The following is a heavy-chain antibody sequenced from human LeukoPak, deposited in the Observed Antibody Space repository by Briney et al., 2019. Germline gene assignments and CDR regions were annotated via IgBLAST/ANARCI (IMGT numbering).Heavy chain of an antibody. V-gene: IGHV4-39*01. D-gene: IGHD5-18*01. CDR2: ISYSGST. CDR1: GGSISSSSYY. Sequence: SETLSLTCTVSGGSISSSSYYWGWIRQSPGKGLEWIGTISYSGSTHYNPSLKSRVTMSVDTSKNHFSLKLSSVTAADTAVFYCARHRGFTYVAEYYFDLWGRGSLVTVSS. CDR3: ARHRGFTYVAEYYFDL. J-gene: IGHJ2*01.